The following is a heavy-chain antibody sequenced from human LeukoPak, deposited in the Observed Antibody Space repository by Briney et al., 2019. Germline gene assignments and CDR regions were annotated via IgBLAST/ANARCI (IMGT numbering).Heavy chain of an antibody. CDR1: RYTFTGHY. CDR2: INPNSGGT. Sequence: GASVKVSCKASRYTFTGHYMHWVRQAPGQGLEWMGRINPNSGGTNYAQKFQGRVTMTRDTSISTAYMELSRLRSDDTAAYYCARDLRPSYYGSGSNSYDYWGQGTLVTVSS. D-gene: IGHD3-10*01. CDR3: ARDLRPSYYGSGSNSYDY. V-gene: IGHV1-2*06. J-gene: IGHJ4*02.